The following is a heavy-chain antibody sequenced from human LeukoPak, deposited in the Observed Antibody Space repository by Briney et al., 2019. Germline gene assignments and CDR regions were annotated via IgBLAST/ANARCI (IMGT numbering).Heavy chain of an antibody. V-gene: IGHV4-59*01. CDR3: ARGLPMASLFFDS. CDR1: GGSISSNY. J-gene: IGHJ4*02. CDR2: LYSSGSG. Sequence: LETLSLTCTVSGGSISSNYWSWMRQPPGKGLEWIGYLYSSGSGNYNPSFKSRFTMSLDTSKNEFSLKLTSVTAADTAVYFCARGLPMASLFFDSWGQGILVIVSS. D-gene: IGHD3-10*01.